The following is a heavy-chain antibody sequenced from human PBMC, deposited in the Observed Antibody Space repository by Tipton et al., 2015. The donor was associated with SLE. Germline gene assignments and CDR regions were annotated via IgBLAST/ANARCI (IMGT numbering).Heavy chain of an antibody. J-gene: IGHJ5*02. Sequence: SLRLSCAASGFTFSSYSMSWVRQAPGKGLEWVSYISSSSSTIYYADSVKGRFTISRDNAKNSLYLQMNSLRAEDTAVYYCASISWAYYYDSSGYPWGQGTLVTVSS. V-gene: IGHV3-48*01. CDR2: ISSSSSTI. D-gene: IGHD3-22*01. CDR3: ASISWAYYYDSSGYP. CDR1: GFTFSSYS.